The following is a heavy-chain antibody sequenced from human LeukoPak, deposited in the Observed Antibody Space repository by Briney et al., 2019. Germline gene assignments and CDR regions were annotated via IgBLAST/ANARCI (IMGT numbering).Heavy chain of an antibody. V-gene: IGHV1-46*01. CDR1: GYTFTSYY. J-gene: IGHJ4*02. D-gene: IGHD3-10*01. CDR3: ARVRGVIGPFDY. CDR2: INPSGGST. Sequence: ASVKVSCKASGYTFTSYYMHWVRQAPGQGLEWMGIINPSGGSTSYAQKFQGRVTMTRDASTSTVYMEPSSLRSEDTAVYYCARVRGVIGPFDYWGQGTLVTVSS.